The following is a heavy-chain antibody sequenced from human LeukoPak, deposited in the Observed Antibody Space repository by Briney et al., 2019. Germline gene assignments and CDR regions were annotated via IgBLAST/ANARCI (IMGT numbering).Heavy chain of an antibody. V-gene: IGHV4-30-2*01. CDR1: GGSISSGGYY. J-gene: IGHJ4*02. CDR3: ARDIYHDFWSGQGSYYFDY. CDR2: IYHSGST. D-gene: IGHD3-3*01. Sequence: SETLSLTCTVSGGSISSGGYYWSWIRQPPGKGLEWIGYIYHSGSTYYNPSLKSRVTISVDRSKNQFSLKLSSVTAADTAVYYCARDIYHDFWSGQGSYYFDYWGQGTLVTVSS.